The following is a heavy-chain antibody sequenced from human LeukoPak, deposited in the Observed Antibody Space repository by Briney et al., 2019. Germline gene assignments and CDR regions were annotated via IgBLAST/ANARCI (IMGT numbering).Heavy chain of an antibody. V-gene: IGHV3-21*01. J-gene: IGHJ4*02. CDR1: GFTFSSYS. CDR2: ISSSSSYI. D-gene: IGHD5-18*01. Sequence: PGGSLRLSCAASGFTFSSYSLHWVRQAPGKGLGWVSSISSSSSYIYYADSVEGRFTISRDNAKNSLYLQMNSLRAEDTAVYYCASSEAMASFDYWGQGTLVTVSS. CDR3: ASSEAMASFDY.